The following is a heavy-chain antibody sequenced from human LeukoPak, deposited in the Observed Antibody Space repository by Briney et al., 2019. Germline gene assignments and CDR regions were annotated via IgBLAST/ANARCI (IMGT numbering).Heavy chain of an antibody. CDR2: IYHSGST. Sequence: PSETLSLTCAVSGGSISSGGYSWSWIRQPPGKGLEWIGYIYHSGSTNYNPSLKSRVTISVDTSKNQFSLKLSSVTAADTAVYYCARSGGSGSPDPGDFDYWGQGTLVTVSS. D-gene: IGHD3-10*01. J-gene: IGHJ4*02. CDR3: ARSGGSGSPDPGDFDY. CDR1: GGSISSGGYS. V-gene: IGHV4-30-2*01.